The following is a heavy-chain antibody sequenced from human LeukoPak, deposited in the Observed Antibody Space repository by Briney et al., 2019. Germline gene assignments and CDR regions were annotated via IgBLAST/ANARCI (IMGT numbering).Heavy chain of an antibody. Sequence: GGSLRLSCAASGFIFSTYSMSWVRQAPGKGLEWVSSISSSSSYIHYADSVKGRFTISRDNAQNSLYLQMNNLRVEDTAVYYCAKDVRGGDRAIEPIDYWGQGTLVTVSS. D-gene: IGHD5-18*01. CDR1: GFIFSTYS. CDR3: AKDVRGGDRAIEPIDY. J-gene: IGHJ4*02. V-gene: IGHV3-21*01. CDR2: ISSSSSYI.